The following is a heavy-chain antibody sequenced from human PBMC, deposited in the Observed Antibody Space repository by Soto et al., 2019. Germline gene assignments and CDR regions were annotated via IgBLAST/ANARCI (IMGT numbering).Heavy chain of an antibody. V-gene: IGHV4-34*01. CDR2: INHSGIP. Sequence: SETLSLTCAVYGRSFSGYQWIWIRQPPVKGLEWIGEINHSGIPNYNSSLESRVTISIDTSKNQFSLKLSSVTAADTAVYYCARGWRAAFDYWGQGTLVTVSS. D-gene: IGHD6-25*01. CDR1: GRSFSGYQ. CDR3: ARGWRAAFDY. J-gene: IGHJ4*02.